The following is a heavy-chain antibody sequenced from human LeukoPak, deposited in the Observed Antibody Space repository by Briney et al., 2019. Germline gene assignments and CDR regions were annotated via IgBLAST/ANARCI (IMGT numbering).Heavy chain of an antibody. CDR2: ISSSSSYI. CDR3: ARETYYYGSGSDDYFDY. J-gene: IGHJ4*02. CDR1: GFTVSSSY. V-gene: IGHV3-21*01. D-gene: IGHD3-10*01. Sequence: WGSLTLSCTASGFTVSSSYMSWVRQAPGKGLEWVSSISSSSSYIYYAAPVKGRFTISRDNAKHSLYLQMNSRRAEDTGVDYCARETYYYGSGSDDYFDYGGQGTLVTVS.